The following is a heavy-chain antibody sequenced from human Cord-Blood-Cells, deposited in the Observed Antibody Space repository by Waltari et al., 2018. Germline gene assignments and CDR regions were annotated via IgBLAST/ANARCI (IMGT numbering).Heavy chain of an antibody. V-gene: IGHV3-73*02. CDR2: IRSKANSYAT. CDR1: GFTFSGSA. CDR3: TRLGIIDY. D-gene: IGHD7-27*01. Sequence: EVQLVESGGGLVQPGGSLTLSCAASGFTFSGSALHWVRQASGKGLEWVGRIRSKANSYATAYAASVKGRFTISRDDSKNTAYLQMNSLKTEDTAVYYCTRLGIIDYWGQGTLVTVSS. J-gene: IGHJ4*02.